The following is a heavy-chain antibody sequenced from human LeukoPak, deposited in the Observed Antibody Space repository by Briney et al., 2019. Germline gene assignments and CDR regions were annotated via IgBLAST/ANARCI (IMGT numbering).Heavy chain of an antibody. CDR1: GFTLSSYW. D-gene: IGHD4-23*01. CDR3: ARDDYGGKLDI. CDR2: INSDGSIT. Sequence: PGGSLRLSCAASGFTLSSYWMYWVRQAPGKGLVWVSRINSDGSITNYADSVKGRFTISRDNAKNTLYLQMNSLRAEDTAVYYCARDDYGGKLDIWGQGTVVTVSS. V-gene: IGHV3-74*01. J-gene: IGHJ3*02.